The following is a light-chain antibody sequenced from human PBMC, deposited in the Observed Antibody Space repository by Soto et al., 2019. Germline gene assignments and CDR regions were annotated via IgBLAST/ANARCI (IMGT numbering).Light chain of an antibody. CDR1: SGHSSYA. J-gene: IGLJ1*01. CDR2: LNSDGSH. Sequence: QPVLTQSPSASASLGASAKLTCTLSSGHSSYAIAWHQQRPEKGPRYLMKLNSDGSHNKGDGIPDRFSGSSSGAERYLTISSLQSEDEADYYCQTWGTGIPYVFGTGTKLTVL. CDR3: QTWGTGIPYV. V-gene: IGLV4-69*01.